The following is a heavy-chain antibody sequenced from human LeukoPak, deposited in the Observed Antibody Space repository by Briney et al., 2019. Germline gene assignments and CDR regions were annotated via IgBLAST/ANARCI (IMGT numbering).Heavy chain of an antibody. Sequence: GGSLRLSCAASGFTFSSYAMSWVRQAPGKGLEWVSAISGSGGSTYYADSVKGRFTISRDNSKNSLYLQMNSLRAEDTALYYCAKDTQEWELSFFDYWGQGTLVTVSS. CDR2: ISGSGGST. V-gene: IGHV3-23*01. CDR3: AKDTQEWELSFFDY. CDR1: GFTFSSYA. D-gene: IGHD1-26*01. J-gene: IGHJ4*02.